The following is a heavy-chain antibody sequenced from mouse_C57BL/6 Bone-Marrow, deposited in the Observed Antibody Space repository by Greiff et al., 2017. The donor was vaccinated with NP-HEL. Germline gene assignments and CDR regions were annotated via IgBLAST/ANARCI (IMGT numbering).Heavy chain of an antibody. Sequence: QVHVKQPGAELVKPGASVKMSCKASGYTFTSYCITWVKQRPGQGLEWIGDIYPGSGSTNYNEKFKSKATLTVDTSSSTAYMQLSSLTSEDSAVYYSARIYFDYWGQGTTLTVSS. CDR2: IYPGSGST. V-gene: IGHV1-55*01. CDR3: ARIYFDY. J-gene: IGHJ2*01. CDR1: GYTFTSYC.